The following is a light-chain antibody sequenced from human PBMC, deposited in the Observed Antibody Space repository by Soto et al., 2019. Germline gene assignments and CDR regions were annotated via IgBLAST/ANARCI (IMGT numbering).Light chain of an antibody. CDR3: QYYNNWLAT. V-gene: IGKV3-15*01. J-gene: IGKJ4*01. CDR1: QTISNT. CDR2: AAS. Sequence: EVVMTHSPATLSVSPGDRVSLSCRANQTISNTLAWYQQKPGQAPRLLIYAASTRATGVSARFSGSGSGTEFTLTISSLQSEDFTIYYCQYYNNWLATFGGGTKVDI.